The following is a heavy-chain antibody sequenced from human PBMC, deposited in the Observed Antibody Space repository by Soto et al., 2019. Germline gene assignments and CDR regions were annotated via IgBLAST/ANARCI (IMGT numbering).Heavy chain of an antibody. V-gene: IGHV3-23*01. J-gene: IGHJ3*01. D-gene: IGHD2-8*01. CDR1: GFTFNIYA. CDR2: IGNTDI. CDR3: AKDHFDHNGVFDAFDV. Sequence: EVQLLESGGGLVQPGGSLRLSCAAAGFTFNIYAMSWVRQAPGKGLEWVSTIGNTDIYYVDSVKGRFTISRDNSKNLLFLQMNSVRADDTAVYYCAKDHFDHNGVFDAFDVWGRGTVVTVSS.